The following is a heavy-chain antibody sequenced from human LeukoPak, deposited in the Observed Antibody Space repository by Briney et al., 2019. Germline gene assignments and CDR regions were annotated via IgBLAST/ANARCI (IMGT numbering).Heavy chain of an antibody. V-gene: IGHV3-23*01. CDR3: AKKYYDILAYFDY. D-gene: IGHD3-9*01. Sequence: PGGSLRLSCAASGFTFSSYAMSWVRQAPGKGLEWVSGISTSGGDTYYADPVRGRFTISRDNSKNTLYLQMNSLRAEDTAVYSCAKKYYDILAYFDYWGQGTLVTVSS. CDR1: GFTFSSYA. CDR2: ISTSGGDT. J-gene: IGHJ4*02.